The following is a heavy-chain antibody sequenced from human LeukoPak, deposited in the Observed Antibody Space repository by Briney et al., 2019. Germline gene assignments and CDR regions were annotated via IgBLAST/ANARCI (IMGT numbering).Heavy chain of an antibody. D-gene: IGHD5-18*01. J-gene: IGHJ4*02. CDR1: GGSISRYY. CDR2: IYYSGST. V-gene: IGHV4-59*08. Sequence: SETLSLTCTVSGGSISRYYWSWIRQPPGKGLEWIGYIYYSGSTNYNPSLKSRVTISVDTSKSQFSLKLSSVTAADTAVYYCARHNVDTAIFDYWGQGTLVTVSS. CDR3: ARHNVDTAIFDY.